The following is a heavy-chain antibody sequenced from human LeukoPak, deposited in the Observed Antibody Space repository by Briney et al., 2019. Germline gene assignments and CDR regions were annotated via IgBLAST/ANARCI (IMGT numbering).Heavy chain of an antibody. J-gene: IGHJ3*02. V-gene: IGHV3-30*03. D-gene: IGHD6-13*01. CDR1: GFTFSSYG. CDR2: ISYDGSNK. Sequence: PGGSLRLSCAASGFTFSSYGMHWVRQAPGKGLEWVAVISYDGSNKYYADSVKGRFTISRDNAKNSLYLQMNSLRAEDTAVYYCARDSSSWYRFDIWGQGTMVTVSS. CDR3: ARDSSSWYRFDI.